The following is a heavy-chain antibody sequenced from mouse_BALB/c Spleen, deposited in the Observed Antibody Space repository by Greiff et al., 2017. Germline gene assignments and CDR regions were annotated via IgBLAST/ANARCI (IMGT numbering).Heavy chain of an antibody. CDR1: GYTFTSYW. J-gene: IGHJ3*01. Sequence: VQLQQSGAELVKPGASVKLSCKTSGYTFTSYWIQWVKQRPGQGLGWIGEIFPGTGTTYYNEKFKGKATLTIDTSSSTAYMQLSSLTSEDSAVYFCARSGVYYGNLAWFAYWGQGTLVTVSA. CDR3: ARSGVYYGNLAWFAY. CDR2: IFPGTGTT. D-gene: IGHD2-1*01. V-gene: IGHV1S132*01.